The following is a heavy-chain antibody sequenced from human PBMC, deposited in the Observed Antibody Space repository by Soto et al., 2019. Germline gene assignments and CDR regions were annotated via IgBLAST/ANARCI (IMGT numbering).Heavy chain of an antibody. J-gene: IGHJ4*02. Sequence: SQTLSLTCAISGESVSSSGASWNWIRQFPSGGLEWLGRTYYRSKWYYEYAVSVKSRITINPDTSKNQFSLQLNSVTPDDTAVYYCVRGNMHFDYWGQGTLVTVS. CDR3: VRGNMHFDY. CDR1: GESVSSSGAS. D-gene: IGHD2-2*01. V-gene: IGHV6-1*01. CDR2: TYYRSKWYY.